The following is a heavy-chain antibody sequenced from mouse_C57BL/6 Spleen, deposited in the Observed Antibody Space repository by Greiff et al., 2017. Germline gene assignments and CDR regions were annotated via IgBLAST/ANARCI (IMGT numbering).Heavy chain of an antibody. CDR2: INPSNGGT. Sequence: QVQLQQPGTELVKPGASVKLSCKASGYTFTSYWMHWVKQRPGQGLEWIGNINPSNGGTNYNEKFKSKATLTVDKSSSTAYMQLRSLTSEDSAVYYCARDDGGQGAMDYWGQGTSVTVSS. CDR3: ARDDGGQGAMDY. J-gene: IGHJ4*01. V-gene: IGHV1-53*01. D-gene: IGHD2-3*01. CDR1: GYTFTSYW.